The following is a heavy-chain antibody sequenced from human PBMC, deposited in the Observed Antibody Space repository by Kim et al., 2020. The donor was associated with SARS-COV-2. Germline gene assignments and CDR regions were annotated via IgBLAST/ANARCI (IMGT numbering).Heavy chain of an antibody. CDR2: ISYDGTEK. Sequence: GGSLRLSCAASGFTFSYYGMHWVRQAPGKGLEWVAVISYDGTEKKYGDSVRGRFTISRDNSKNTLYLEMNSLRAEDTAVYYCARDYRAYRYTLSDYFDYWGQGTLVTASS. J-gene: IGHJ4*02. CDR3: ARDYRAYRYTLSDYFDY. CDR1: GFTFSYYG. V-gene: IGHV3-33*05. D-gene: IGHD5-18*01.